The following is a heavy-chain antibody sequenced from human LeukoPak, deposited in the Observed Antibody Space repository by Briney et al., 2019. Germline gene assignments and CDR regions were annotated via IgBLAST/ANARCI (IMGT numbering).Heavy chain of an antibody. CDR2: MNIDGSEK. CDR3: ARDPVEWELLLDY. D-gene: IGHD1-26*01. Sequence: GGSLRLSCAASGFTFSSYWMGWVRQAPGKRLEWVTNMNIDGSEKYYADSAKGRFTISRDNARNSVYLQMNSLRVEDTAVYYCARDPVEWELLLDYWGQGTLVTVSS. V-gene: IGHV3-7*01. CDR1: GFTFSSYW. J-gene: IGHJ4*02.